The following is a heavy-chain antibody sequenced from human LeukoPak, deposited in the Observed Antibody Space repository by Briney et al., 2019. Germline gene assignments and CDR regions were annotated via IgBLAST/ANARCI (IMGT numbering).Heavy chain of an antibody. CDR1: GYSFTSYW. D-gene: IGHD2-2*01. V-gene: IGHV5-51*01. CDR2: IYPGDSDT. CDR3: ARACSSTSCYDNYYYGMDV. Sequence: GESLKISCKGSGYSFTSYWIGWVRQMPGKGLEWMGIIYPGDSDTRYSPSFQGQVTISADKSISTAYLQRSSLKASDTAMYYCARACSSTSCYDNYYYGMDVWGQGTTVTVSS. J-gene: IGHJ6*02.